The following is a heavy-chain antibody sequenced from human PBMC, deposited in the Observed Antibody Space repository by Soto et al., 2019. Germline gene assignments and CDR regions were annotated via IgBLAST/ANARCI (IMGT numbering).Heavy chain of an antibody. CDR2: IYWDDDK. CDR3: AHYVSTSPAGWFDP. V-gene: IGHV2-5*02. CDR1: GLSLSTSGEA. Sequence: QITLKESGPTLVKPTQTLTLTCTFSGLSLSTSGEAVGWIRQPPGKALEWLALIYWDDDKRYNPTLKPRLTITQDTSKNQVVLTLTNMDPVDTATYYCAHYVSTSPAGWFDPWGQGILVTVSS. J-gene: IGHJ5*02. D-gene: IGHD3-10*02.